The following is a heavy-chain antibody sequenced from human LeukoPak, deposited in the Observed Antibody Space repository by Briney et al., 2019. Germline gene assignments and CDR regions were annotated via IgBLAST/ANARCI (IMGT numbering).Heavy chain of an antibody. Sequence: PSETLSLTCAVYGGSFSGYYWSWIRQPPGKGLEWIGEINHSGSTNYNPSLKSRVTISVDTSKNQFSLKLSSVTAADTAVYYCARRLFTVPHCGMDVWGQGTTVTVSS. D-gene: IGHD4-17*01. J-gene: IGHJ6*02. V-gene: IGHV4-34*01. CDR1: GGSFSGYY. CDR3: ARRLFTVPHCGMDV. CDR2: INHSGST.